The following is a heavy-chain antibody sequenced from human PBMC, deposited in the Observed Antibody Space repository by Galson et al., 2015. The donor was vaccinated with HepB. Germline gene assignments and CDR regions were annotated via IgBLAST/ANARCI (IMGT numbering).Heavy chain of an antibody. CDR1: GYTFTGYY. CDR2: INPNSGGT. V-gene: IGHV1-2*06. D-gene: IGHD6-6*01. CDR3: ARESIALKAFDI. Sequence: SVKVSCKASGYTFTGYYMHWVRQAPGQGLEWIGRINPNSGGTNYAQKFQGRVTMTRDTSISTAYMELSRLRSDDTAVYYCARESIALKAFDIWGQGTMVTVSS. J-gene: IGHJ3*02.